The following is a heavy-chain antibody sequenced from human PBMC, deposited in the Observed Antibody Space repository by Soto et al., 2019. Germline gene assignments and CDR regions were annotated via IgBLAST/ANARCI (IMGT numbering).Heavy chain of an antibody. CDR3: ARVRSSPFSNFDY. D-gene: IGHD3-3*02. Sequence: TSETLSLTCFVSGYSISSGYYWGWIRQSPGKGLEWIGSIYHSGGTYYSPSLKSRVTISLDTSKNQFSLKLSSVTAADTAVYYCARVRSSPFSNFDYWGQGTLVT. V-gene: IGHV4-38-2*02. CDR2: IYHSGGT. CDR1: GYSISSGYY. J-gene: IGHJ4*02.